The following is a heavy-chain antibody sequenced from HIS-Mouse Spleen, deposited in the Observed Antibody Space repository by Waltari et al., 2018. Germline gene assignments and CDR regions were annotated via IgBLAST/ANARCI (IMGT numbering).Heavy chain of an antibody. V-gene: IGHV3-7*01. J-gene: IGHJ3*02. CDR3: ARPEYCSGGSCYPGAFDI. D-gene: IGHD2-15*01. Sequence: EVQLVESGGGLVQPGGSLRLSCAASGFTFSSHWMSWVRQAPGKGLEWVANIKQDGSEKYYVDSVKGRFTISRDNAKNSLYLQMNSLRAEDTAVYYCARPEYCSGGSCYPGAFDIWGQGTMVTVSS. CDR1: GFTFSSHW. CDR2: IKQDGSEK.